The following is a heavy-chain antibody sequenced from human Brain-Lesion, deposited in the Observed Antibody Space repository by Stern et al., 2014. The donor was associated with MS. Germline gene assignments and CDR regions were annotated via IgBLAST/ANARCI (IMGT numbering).Heavy chain of an antibody. CDR2: INPNTGGT. Sequence: VQLVQSGAEVKKPGASVKVSCKTSGYIFTGYYIHSVRQVPGQGLEWMAWINPNTGGTKDAQKFQGRVPMSRDTSISTAYVELSSLTSDDTAVYYCARDQRGITIFGVVTDYYYLGMDVWGQGTTVTVSS. D-gene: IGHD3-3*01. V-gene: IGHV1-2*02. J-gene: IGHJ6*02. CDR1: GYIFTGYY. CDR3: ARDQRGITIFGVVTDYYYLGMDV.